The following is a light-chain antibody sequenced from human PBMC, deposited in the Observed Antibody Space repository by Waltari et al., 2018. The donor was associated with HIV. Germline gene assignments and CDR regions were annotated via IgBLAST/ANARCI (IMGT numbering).Light chain of an antibody. J-gene: IGLJ1*01. CDR3: CSYAGTYTYV. V-gene: IGLV2-11*01. CDR1: SSAIGCFDT. CDR2: EVS. Sequence: QSALTQPRSVSGSPGPSVTISCTGTSSAIGCFDTVSWYQQSPGKAPKVIIYEVSQRPSGVPDRFTASKSGITASLTISGLQDEDEADYYCCSYAGTYTYVFGTGTTVTVL.